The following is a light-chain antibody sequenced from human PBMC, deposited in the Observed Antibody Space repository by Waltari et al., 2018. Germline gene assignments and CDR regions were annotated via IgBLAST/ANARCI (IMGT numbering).Light chain of an antibody. CDR3: QSFDISLNGAV. CDR1: SPNLGTGYD. CDR2: TNI. J-gene: IGLJ1*01. V-gene: IGLV1-40*01. Sequence: QSVLTQPPSVSGAPGQRVTISCTGGSPNLGTGYDVHVYQQLPGTAPKLLIYTNIYRPSGVPDRFSGSKSGTSASLIIAGLQAEDAADYYCQSFDISLNGAVFGAGTKVTVL.